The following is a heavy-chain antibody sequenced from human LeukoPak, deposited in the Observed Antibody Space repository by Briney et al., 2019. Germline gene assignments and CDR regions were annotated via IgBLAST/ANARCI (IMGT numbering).Heavy chain of an antibody. D-gene: IGHD6-6*01. V-gene: IGHV4-38-2*01. CDR1: GYSITSGYY. CDR2: IYHSGNT. Sequence: KPSETLSLTCGVSGYSITSGYYWGWIRQPPGKGLEWIGSIYHSGNTYYTPSLKSRVTISVDTSKNQFSLKLSSVTAADTAVYYCARNLPLNAIPSTKQLAGWFDPWGQGTLVTVSS. J-gene: IGHJ5*02. CDR3: ARNLPLNAIPSTKQLAGWFDP.